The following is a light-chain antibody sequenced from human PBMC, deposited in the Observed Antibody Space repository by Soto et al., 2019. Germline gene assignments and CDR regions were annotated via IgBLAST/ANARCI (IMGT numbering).Light chain of an antibody. CDR1: QRVPSSY. J-gene: IGKJ2*01. V-gene: IGKV3-20*01. CDR3: QQSCDSPQMYT. Sequence: EIVLIQAPGTLSLSPGERATLSCRASQRVPSSYLAWYQQKPGQAPRLLFYGASSRATGIPFRFSGSGSGTDFTLNITRLEPEDFAVYYCQQSCDSPQMYTFGQGTKLEIK. CDR2: GAS.